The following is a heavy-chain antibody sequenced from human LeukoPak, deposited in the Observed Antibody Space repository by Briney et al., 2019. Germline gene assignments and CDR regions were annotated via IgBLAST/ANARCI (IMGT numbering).Heavy chain of an antibody. Sequence: GGSLRLSCAASGFTFSSYGMHWVRQAPGKGLEWVAVISYDGSNKYYADSVKGRFTISRDNSKNTLYLQMNSLRAEDTAVYYCARGGYYDSSGYYLYWGQGTLVTVSS. CDR1: GFTFSSYG. D-gene: IGHD3-22*01. J-gene: IGHJ4*02. CDR2: ISYDGSNK. V-gene: IGHV3-30*19. CDR3: ARGGYYDSSGYYLY.